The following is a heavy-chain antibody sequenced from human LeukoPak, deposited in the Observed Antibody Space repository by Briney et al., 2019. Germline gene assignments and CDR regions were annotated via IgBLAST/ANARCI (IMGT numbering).Heavy chain of an antibody. CDR1: GYTFTSYA. D-gene: IGHD3-10*01. V-gene: IGHV1-3*01. Sequence: ASVKVSCKASGYTFTSYAIHWVRQAPGQRLEWMGWINVGNGNTKYSQKFQGRVTITRDTSASTDYMELSSLRSEDTAVYYCARDNRMVRGVIISPLGYWGQGTLVTVSS. CDR3: ARDNRMVRGVIISPLGY. J-gene: IGHJ4*02. CDR2: INVGNGNT.